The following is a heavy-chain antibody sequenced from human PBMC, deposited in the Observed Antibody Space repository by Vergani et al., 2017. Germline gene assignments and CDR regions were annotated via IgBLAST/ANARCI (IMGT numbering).Heavy chain of an antibody. D-gene: IGHD3-3*01. CDR1: GGSFSGYY. J-gene: IGHJ4*02. CDR3: ASGDDFWSGYPFFY. V-gene: IGHV4-34*01. Sequence: QVQLQQWGAGLLKPSETLSLTCAVYGGSFSGYYWSWIRQPPGKGLEWIGEINHSGSTNYNPSLKSRVTISVDTSKNQFSLKLSSVTAADTAVYYCASGDDFWSGYPFFYWGQGTLVTVSS. CDR2: INHSGST.